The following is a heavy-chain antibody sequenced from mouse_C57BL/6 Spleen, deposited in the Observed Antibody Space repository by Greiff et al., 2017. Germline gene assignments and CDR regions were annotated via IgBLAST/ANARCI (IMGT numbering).Heavy chain of an antibody. V-gene: IGHV1-55*01. J-gene: IGHJ4*01. CDR2: IYPGSGCT. D-gene: IGHD3-2*02. CDR3: ASTAQASAMDY. Sequence: QVQLQQSGAELVKPGASVKMSCKASGYTFTSYWITWVKQRPGQGLEWIGDIYPGSGCTNYNEKFKSKATLTVDTSSSTAYMQLSSLTSEDSAVYYCASTAQASAMDYWGQGTSVTVSS. CDR1: GYTFTSYW.